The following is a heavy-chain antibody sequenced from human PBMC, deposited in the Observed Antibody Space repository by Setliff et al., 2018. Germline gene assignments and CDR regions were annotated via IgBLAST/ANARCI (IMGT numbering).Heavy chain of an antibody. CDR1: GFTFSDHY. V-gene: IGHV3-72*01. CDR2: TRNKVNNYST. D-gene: IGHD3-16*01. Sequence: GGSLRLSCAVSGFTFSDHYMDWVRQAPGKGLEWVARTRNKVNNYSTMYAASVGGRFTISRDESKNSLYLQMNSVRAEDTAVYYCARSINGYQQRYDFWGQGALVTVSS. CDR3: ARSINGYQQRYDF. J-gene: IGHJ4*02.